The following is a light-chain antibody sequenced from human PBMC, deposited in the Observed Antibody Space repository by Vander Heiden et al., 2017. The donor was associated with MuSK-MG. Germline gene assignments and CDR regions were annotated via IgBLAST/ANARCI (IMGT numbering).Light chain of an antibody. J-gene: IGKJ2*01. V-gene: IGKV3-15*01. CDR2: GAS. CDR3: QQYNKWPLA. CDR1: QSISSN. Sequence: IVMKHAPATLSVSPGERAILSCRASQSISSNLAWYQQKPGQAPRLLIYGASTRATGIPATFSGSGSGTEFTLTISSLQSEDFAVYFCQQYNKWPLAFGQGTKLELK.